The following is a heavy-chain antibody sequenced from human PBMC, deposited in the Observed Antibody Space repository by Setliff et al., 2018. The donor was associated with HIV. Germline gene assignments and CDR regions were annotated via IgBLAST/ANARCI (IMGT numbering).Heavy chain of an antibody. V-gene: IGHV3-33*01. CDR3: ARDDASEYQLLGY. CDR1: GFTFSSYG. J-gene: IGHJ4*02. D-gene: IGHD2-2*01. Sequence: LRLSCAASGFTFSSYGMHWVRQAPGKGLEWVAVIWYDGSNKYYADSVKGRFTISRDNAKNSLYLQMNSLRAEDTAVYYCARDDASEYQLLGYWGQGTLVTVSS. CDR2: IWYDGSNK.